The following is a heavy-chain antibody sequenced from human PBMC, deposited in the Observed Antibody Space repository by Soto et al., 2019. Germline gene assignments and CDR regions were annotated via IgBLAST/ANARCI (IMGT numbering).Heavy chain of an antibody. J-gene: IGHJ5*02. CDR1: GGSISSYY. CDR2: IYYSGST. D-gene: IGHD2-15*01. V-gene: IGHV4-59*01. Sequence: SETLSLTCTVSGGSISSYYWSWIRQPPGKGLEWIGYIYYSGSTNYNPSLKSRVTISVDTSKNQFSLKLSSVTAADTAVYYCARKTGVVAATGWFDPWGQGTLVTVSS. CDR3: ARKTGVVAATGWFDP.